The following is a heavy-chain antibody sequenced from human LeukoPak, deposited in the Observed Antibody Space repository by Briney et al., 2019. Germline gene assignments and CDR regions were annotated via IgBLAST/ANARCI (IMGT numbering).Heavy chain of an antibody. Sequence: KAGASLQISTECSGSIITSYWIGCVRQVPGKLLERMGIIYPGDSDTTYSPSFQGQVTISADKSISTAYLQWSSLKASDTAMYYCARQGYDYYYFDYWGQGTLVTASS. CDR2: IYPGDSDT. D-gene: IGHD3-3*01. CDR1: GSIITSYW. V-gene: IGHV5-51*01. J-gene: IGHJ4*02. CDR3: ARQGYDYYYFDY.